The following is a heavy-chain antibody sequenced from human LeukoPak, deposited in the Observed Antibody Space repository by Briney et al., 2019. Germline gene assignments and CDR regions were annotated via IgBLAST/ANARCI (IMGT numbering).Heavy chain of an antibody. CDR3: ARAATIFGVVTNFDY. D-gene: IGHD3-3*01. CDR1: GFTFSSYS. Sequence: GGSLRLSCAASGFTFSSYSMNWVRQAPGQGLEWVSSISSSSSYIYYADSVKGRFTISRDNAKNSLYLQMNSLRAEDTAVYYCARAATIFGVVTNFDYWGQGTLVTVSS. V-gene: IGHV3-21*01. J-gene: IGHJ4*02. CDR2: ISSSSSYI.